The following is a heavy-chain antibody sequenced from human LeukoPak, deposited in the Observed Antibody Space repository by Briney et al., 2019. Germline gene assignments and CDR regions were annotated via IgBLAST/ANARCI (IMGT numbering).Heavy chain of an antibody. J-gene: IGHJ4*02. V-gene: IGHV3-23*01. D-gene: IGHD3-16*02. CDR3: AKDRSYYDYVWGSYRYTGLFDH. CDR2: ISGSGGST. CDR1: GFTFSSYA. Sequence: GGSLRLSCAASGFTFSSYAMSWVRQAPGKWLEWVSAISGSGGSTYYADSVKGRFTISRDNSKNTLYLQMNSLRAEDTAVYYCAKDRSYYDYVWGSYRYTGLFDHWGQGTLVTVSS.